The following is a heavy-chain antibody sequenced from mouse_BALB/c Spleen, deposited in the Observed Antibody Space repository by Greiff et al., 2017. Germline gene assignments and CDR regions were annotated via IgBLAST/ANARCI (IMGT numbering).Heavy chain of an antibody. CDR2: ISDGGSYT. V-gene: IGHV5-4*02. Sequence: EVQLVESGGGLVKPGGSLKLSCAASGFTFSDYYMYWVRQTPEKRLEWVATISDGGSYTYYPDSVKGRFTISRDNAKNNLYLQMSSLKSEDTAMYYCARDRDYGSSYVGYFDVWGAGTTVTVSS. D-gene: IGHD1-1*01. CDR3: ARDRDYGSSYVGYFDV. CDR1: GFTFSDYY. J-gene: IGHJ1*01.